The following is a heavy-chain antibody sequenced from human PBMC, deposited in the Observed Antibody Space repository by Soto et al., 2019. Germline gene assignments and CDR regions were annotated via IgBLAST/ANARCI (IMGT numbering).Heavy chain of an antibody. CDR1: GGTFSTFG. Sequence: QVQLVQSGAEVKKTGSSVKVSCKTSGGTFSTFGISWVRQAPGQGLEWMGGIIPFFETAEYSQKFEDRITITADESTNTVYMDLRSLTSEDTAIYYCARTAPMDAGDKYYYDFWGQGALVTVSS. J-gene: IGHJ4*02. CDR3: ARTAPMDAGDKYYYDF. CDR2: IIPFFETA. D-gene: IGHD3-16*01. V-gene: IGHV1-69*01.